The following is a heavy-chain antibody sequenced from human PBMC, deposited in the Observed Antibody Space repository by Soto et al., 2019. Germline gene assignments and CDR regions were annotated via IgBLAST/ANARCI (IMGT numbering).Heavy chain of an antibody. J-gene: IGHJ6*03. CDR3: SRDYCSSTSCHLFSFYYYYMDV. V-gene: IGHV3-9*01. CDR2: ISWNSGSI. CDR1: GFTFDDYA. D-gene: IGHD2-2*01. Sequence: PGGSLRLSCAASGFTFDDYAMHWVRQAPGKGLEWVSGISWNSGSIGYADSVKGRFTISRDNAKNTLYLQMNSLRAEDTAVYYWSRDYCSSTSCHLFSFYYYYMDVWGKGTTVTVSS.